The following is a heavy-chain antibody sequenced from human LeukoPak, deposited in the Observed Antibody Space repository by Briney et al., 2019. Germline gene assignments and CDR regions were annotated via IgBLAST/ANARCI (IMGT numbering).Heavy chain of an antibody. V-gene: IGHV1-8*02. J-gene: IGHJ6*02. CDR1: GYTFTGYY. Sequence: ASVKVSCKASGYTFTGYYMHWVRQATGQGLEWLGWMNPNSGNTGYAQKFQGRVTMTRNTSISTAYMELSSLRSEDTAVYYCARVAPSYGMDVWGQGTTVTVSS. CDR2: MNPNSGNT. CDR3: ARVAPSYGMDV.